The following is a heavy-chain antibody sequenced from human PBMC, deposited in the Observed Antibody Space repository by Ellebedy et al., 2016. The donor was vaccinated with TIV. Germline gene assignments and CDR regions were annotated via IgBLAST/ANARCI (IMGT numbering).Heavy chain of an antibody. V-gene: IGHV3-53*01. D-gene: IGHD2-15*01. CDR2: IYSCGDR. Sequence: PGGSLRLSCAASGFTVNNNYMRWFRQAPGKGLEWVSLIYSCGDRYYADSVKGRFTISRDNSNNTVYLQMNSLRVEDTAVYYCARDRHCVGGRCYPVWGQGTLVTVSS. CDR1: GFTVNNNY. J-gene: IGHJ4*02. CDR3: ARDRHCVGGRCYPV.